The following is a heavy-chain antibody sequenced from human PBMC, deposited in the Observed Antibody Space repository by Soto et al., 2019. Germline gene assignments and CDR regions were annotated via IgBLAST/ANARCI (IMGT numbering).Heavy chain of an antibody. Sequence: GASVKVSCKASGYTFTSYYMHWVRQAPGQGLEWMGIINPSGGSTSYAQKFQGRVTMTRDTSTSTVYMELSSLRSEDTAVYYCARDWLGGSKLYYYGSGYDYWGQGTLVTVSS. CDR3: ARDWLGGSKLYYYGSGYDY. J-gene: IGHJ4*02. CDR1: GYTFTSYY. CDR2: INPSGGST. V-gene: IGHV1-46*01. D-gene: IGHD3-10*01.